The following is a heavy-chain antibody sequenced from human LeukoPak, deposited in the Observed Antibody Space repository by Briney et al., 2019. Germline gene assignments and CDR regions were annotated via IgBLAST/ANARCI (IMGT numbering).Heavy chain of an antibody. CDR2: IIPIFGTA. J-gene: IGHJ4*02. CDR1: GYTFTSYG. D-gene: IGHD5-18*01. CDR3: AIHVESAMAWDY. V-gene: IGHV1-69*06. Sequence: GASVKVSCKASGYTFTSYGISWVRQAPGQGREWMGGIIPIFGTANYAQKFQGRVTITADKSTSTAYMELSSLRSEDTAVYYCAIHVESAMAWDYWGQGSLVTVSS.